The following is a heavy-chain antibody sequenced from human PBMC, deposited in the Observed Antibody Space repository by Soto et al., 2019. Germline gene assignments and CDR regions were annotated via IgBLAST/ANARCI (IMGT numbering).Heavy chain of an antibody. D-gene: IGHD4-17*01. CDR1: GFTFSSYG. Sequence: QVQLVESGGGVVQPGRSLRLSCAASGFTFSSYGMHWVRQAPGKGLEWVAVISYDGSNKYYADSVKGRFTISRDNSKNTLYLQMNSLRAEDTAVYYCAKHYGSLDYWGQGPLVTVSS. V-gene: IGHV3-30*18. J-gene: IGHJ4*02. CDR2: ISYDGSNK. CDR3: AKHYGSLDY.